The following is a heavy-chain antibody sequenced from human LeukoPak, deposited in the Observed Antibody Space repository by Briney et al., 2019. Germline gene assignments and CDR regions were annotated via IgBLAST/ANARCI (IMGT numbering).Heavy chain of an antibody. J-gene: IGHJ4*02. D-gene: IGHD4-17*01. CDR1: GFTFRSNG. CDR2: INQDGSQT. CDR3: AKYNDYDFDY. V-gene: IGHV3-7*01. Sequence: GGSLRLSCAASGFTFRSNGMSWVRQAPGKGLEWVAKINQDGSQTKYVDSVKGRFTISRDNAKNSLHLQMNSLRADDTAVYYCAKYNDYDFDYWGQGTLVTVS.